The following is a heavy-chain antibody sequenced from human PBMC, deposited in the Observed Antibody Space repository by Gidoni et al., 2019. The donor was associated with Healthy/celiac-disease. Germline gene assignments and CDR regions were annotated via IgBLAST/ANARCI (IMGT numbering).Heavy chain of an antibody. Sequence: EVQLVESGGGLVKPGGSLRLPCAASGFTFSSYSMNWVPQAPREGLELVSSISSSSSYIYDADSVKGRFTISRDNAKNSLYLQMNSLRAEDTAVYYCARDLYGGNRVYYFDYWGQGTLVTVSA. CDR3: ARDLYGGNRVYYFDY. V-gene: IGHV3-21*01. CDR1: GFTFSSYS. J-gene: IGHJ4*02. D-gene: IGHD4-17*01. CDR2: ISSSSSYI.